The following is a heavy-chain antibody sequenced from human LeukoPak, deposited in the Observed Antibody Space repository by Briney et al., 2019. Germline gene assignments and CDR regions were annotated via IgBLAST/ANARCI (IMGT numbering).Heavy chain of an antibody. CDR2: IYPGDSDT. D-gene: IGHD2-15*01. Sequence: GESLKISCKGSGYSFTSYWIGWVRQMPGKGLEWMGIIYPGDSDTRYSPSFQGQVTISADKSITTAFLQWSSLKASDTAMYYCARQAYATRFDAFDIWGQGTMVTVSS. J-gene: IGHJ3*02. CDR3: ARQAYATRFDAFDI. CDR1: GYSFTSYW. V-gene: IGHV5-51*01.